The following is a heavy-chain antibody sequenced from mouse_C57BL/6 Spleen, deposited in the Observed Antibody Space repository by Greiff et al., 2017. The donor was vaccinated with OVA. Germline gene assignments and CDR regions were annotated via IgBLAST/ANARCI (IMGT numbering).Heavy chain of an antibody. CDR1: GYTFTSYW. Sequence: QVHVKQPGAELVRPGSSVKLSCKASGYTFTSYWMDWVKQRPGQGLEWIGNIYPSDSETHYNQKFKDKATLTVDKSSSTAYMQLSSLTSEDSAVYYCARNEGYAMDYWGQGTSVTVSS. J-gene: IGHJ4*01. CDR3: ARNEGYAMDY. V-gene: IGHV1-61*01. CDR2: IYPSDSET.